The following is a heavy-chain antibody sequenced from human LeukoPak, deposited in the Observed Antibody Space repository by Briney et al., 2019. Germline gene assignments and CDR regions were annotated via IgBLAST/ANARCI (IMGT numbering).Heavy chain of an antibody. J-gene: IGHJ4*02. Sequence: PSETLSLTCTVSGGSISSYYWSWIRQPPGKGLEWIGYIDYSGSTNYNPSLKSRVTISVDTSKNQFSLKLSSVTAADTAVYYCARGDGYNYYWGQGTLVTVSS. V-gene: IGHV4-59*01. CDR3: ARGDGYNYY. CDR2: IDYSGST. D-gene: IGHD5-24*01. CDR1: GGSISSYY.